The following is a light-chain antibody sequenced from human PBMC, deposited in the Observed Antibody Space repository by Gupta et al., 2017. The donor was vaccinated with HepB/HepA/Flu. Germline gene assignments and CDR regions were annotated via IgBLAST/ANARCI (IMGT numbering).Light chain of an antibody. CDR3: QQRINWPIT. CDR2: DAS. J-gene: IGKJ4*01. V-gene: IGKV3-11*01. Sequence: EIVLTQSPVTLSLSPGERATLSCRASQSVSRYLAWYQQKPGQPPRLLVFDASNRATDIPPRFSGSGSGTEFTLTISSLEPEDFAVYYCQQRINWPITFGGGTMVDIK. CDR1: QSVSRY.